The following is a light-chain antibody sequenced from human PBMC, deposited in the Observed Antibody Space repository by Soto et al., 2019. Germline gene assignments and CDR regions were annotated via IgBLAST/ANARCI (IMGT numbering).Light chain of an antibody. CDR3: QQYNNWPIT. Sequence: EIVLTQSPDTLSVSPGERATLSCRASQTVGSNLAWYQQKPGQAPRLLIYGASTRASDTPARFSGSGSVTEFALTISSLQSEDFAVYYCQQYNNWPITFGQGPRLEHK. CDR2: GAS. J-gene: IGKJ5*01. V-gene: IGKV3D-15*01. CDR1: QTVGSN.